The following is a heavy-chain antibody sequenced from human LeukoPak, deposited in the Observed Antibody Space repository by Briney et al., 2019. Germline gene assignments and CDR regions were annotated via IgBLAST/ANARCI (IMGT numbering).Heavy chain of an antibody. D-gene: IGHD1-26*01. V-gene: IGHV4-4*07. CDR1: GGSITSYY. Sequence: PSETLSLTCTVSGGSITSYYWNWIRQPAGKGLEWIGRIYTSGSTNYNPSLKSRVTMSVDTSKNQFSLKLSSVTAADTAVYYCARSGGSGTYYDGSFDYWGQGTLVTVSS. CDR3: ARSGGSGTYYDGSFDY. J-gene: IGHJ4*02. CDR2: IYTSGST.